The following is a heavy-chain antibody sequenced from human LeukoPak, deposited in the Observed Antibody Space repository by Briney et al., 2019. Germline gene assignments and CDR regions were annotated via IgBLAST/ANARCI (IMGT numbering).Heavy chain of an antibody. V-gene: IGHV3-23*01. J-gene: IGHJ4*02. D-gene: IGHD6-19*01. CDR1: GFTFSSYA. CDR2: ISGTGGSP. Sequence: GGSLRLSCEASGFTFSSYAMSWVRQAPGKGLEWVSAISGTGGSPYYADSVKGRFTVSRDNSKNTLYLQMNGLRVEDSAIYYYTKDLTVPVTGTSSYWGQGALVTVSS. CDR3: TKDLTVPVTGTSSY.